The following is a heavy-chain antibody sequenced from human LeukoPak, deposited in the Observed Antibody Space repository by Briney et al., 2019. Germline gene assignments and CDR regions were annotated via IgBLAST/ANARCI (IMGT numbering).Heavy chain of an antibody. CDR1: GASISSYY. Sequence: SETLSLTCAVAGASISSYYWSWIRQPPGKGLEWIGYIYDSGSTNYNPSLKSRVTISVDMSKNQFSLKLRSVTAADTAVYYCARHGSDYSFDYWGQGTLVTVSS. V-gene: IGHV4-59*08. CDR3: ARHGSDYSFDY. CDR2: IYDSGST. J-gene: IGHJ4*02. D-gene: IGHD3-22*01.